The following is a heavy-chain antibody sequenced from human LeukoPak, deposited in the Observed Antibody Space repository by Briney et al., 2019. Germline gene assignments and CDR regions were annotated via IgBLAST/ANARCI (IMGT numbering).Heavy chain of an antibody. CDR2: IYPDGKA. D-gene: IGHD3-10*01. CDR1: GVTVSTIY. CDR3: ATLKGWYGEGCFDY. Sequence: GSLRLSCAASGVTVSTIYMGWVRQAPGKGLDWVSVIYPDGKAYYAESVKGRFTISRDSSENTLFLQMNSLRAEDTAVYYCATLKGWYGEGCFDYWGQGTLVTVSS. J-gene: IGHJ4*02. V-gene: IGHV3-53*01.